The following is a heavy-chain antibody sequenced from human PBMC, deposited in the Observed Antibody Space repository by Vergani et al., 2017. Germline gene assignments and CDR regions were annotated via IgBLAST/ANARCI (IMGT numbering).Heavy chain of an antibody. CDR3: ARDRSIGSGSYYKGVWFDP. V-gene: IGHV1-8*01. Sequence: QVQLVQSGAEVKKPGASVKVSCKASGYTFTSYDINWVRQATGQGLEWMGWMNPNSGNTNYAQKLQGRVTMTTDTSTSTAYMELRSLRSDDTAVYYCARDRSIGSGSYYKGVWFDPWGQGTLGTVSS. D-gene: IGHD3-10*01. J-gene: IGHJ5*02. CDR1: GYTFTSYD. CDR2: MNPNSGNT.